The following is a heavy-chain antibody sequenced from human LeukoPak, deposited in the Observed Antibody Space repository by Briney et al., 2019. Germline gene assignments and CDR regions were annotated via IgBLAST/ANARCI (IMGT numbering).Heavy chain of an antibody. Sequence: PGRSLRLSCAASGFTFDDYAMHWVRQAPGKGLEWVALISYDGTNKYYADSVKGRFTISRDNSRNTLYLQMNSLRAEDTAVYYCARDPDLGYDFWSGYYPPALLDYWGQGTLVTVSS. J-gene: IGHJ4*02. CDR1: GFTFDDYA. D-gene: IGHD3-3*01. V-gene: IGHV3-30-3*01. CDR3: ARDPDLGYDFWSGYYPPALLDY. CDR2: ISYDGTNK.